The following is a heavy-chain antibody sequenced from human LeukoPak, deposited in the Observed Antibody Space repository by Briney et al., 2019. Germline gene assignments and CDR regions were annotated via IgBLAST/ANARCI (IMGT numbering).Heavy chain of an antibody. J-gene: IGHJ4*02. D-gene: IGHD1-20*01. Sequence: ASVEVSCKAFGYTFTDSYMHWVRQAPGQGLEWMGWINPNSGGTHYAHKFLGRVTMTRDTSISTVYMELSRLRSDDTAVYYCARGYKWNGPFDHWGQGALVTVSS. CDR2: INPNSGGT. CDR1: GYTFTDSY. CDR3: ARGYKWNGPFDH. V-gene: IGHV1-2*02.